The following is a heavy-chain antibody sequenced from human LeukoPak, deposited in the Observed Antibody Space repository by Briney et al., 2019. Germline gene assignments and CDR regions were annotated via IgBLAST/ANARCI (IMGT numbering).Heavy chain of an antibody. CDR1: GGSISSGGYY. D-gene: IGHD3-10*01. J-gene: IGHJ5*02. V-gene: IGHV4-31*03. Sequence: PSETLSLTCTVSGGSISSGGYYWSWLRQPLGEGLEWIGYINHSGTTYYNPSLKSRVTISVDTSKNHFSLMLRSVTAADTAVYYCANYGSGTYRFDPWGQGTLVTVSS. CDR2: INHSGTT. CDR3: ANYGSGTYRFDP.